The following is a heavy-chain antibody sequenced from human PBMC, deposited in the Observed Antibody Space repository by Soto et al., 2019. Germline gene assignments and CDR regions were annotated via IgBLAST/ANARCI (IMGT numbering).Heavy chain of an antibody. J-gene: IGHJ6*02. CDR2: IIPIFGTA. V-gene: IGHV1-69*13. CDR1: GGTFSSYA. CDR3: ARGGYSYGLYYYGMDV. Sequence: ASVKVSCKASGGTFSSYAISWVRQAPGQGLEWMGGIIPIFGTANYAQKFQGRVTITADESTSTAYMELSSLRSEDTAVYYCARGGYSYGLYYYGMDVWGQGTTVTVSS. D-gene: IGHD5-18*01.